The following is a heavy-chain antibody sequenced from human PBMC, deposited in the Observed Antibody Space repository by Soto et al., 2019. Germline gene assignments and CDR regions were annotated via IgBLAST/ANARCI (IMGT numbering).Heavy chain of an antibody. CDR2: ISSGAFTI. Sequence: PGGSLRLSCIWSGFAFMDYEMNWVRQAPGKGLEWVAYISSGAFTIYCADSVRGRFTVSRDNAKNSLYLQMNSLRDEDAAVYYCARTSSIETAHYYGMDVWGQGTTVTVSS. CDR1: GFAFMDYE. J-gene: IGHJ6*02. V-gene: IGHV3-48*03. D-gene: IGHD5-18*01. CDR3: ARTSSIETAHYYGMDV.